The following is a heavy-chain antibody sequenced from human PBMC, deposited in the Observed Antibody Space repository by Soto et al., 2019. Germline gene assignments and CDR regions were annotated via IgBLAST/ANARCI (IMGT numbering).Heavy chain of an antibody. CDR3: ARTDTPYYSSSWSEAEFFQH. CDR1: RHSLTTYG. Sequence: GAYLTISWEGSRHSLTTYGISWVRQMPGEALEWMGRIDPSDSYSNYSPSFQGHVTISVDKSLSTVYLQWTSLKASDTAIYYCARTDTPYYSSSWSEAEFFQHWGQG. J-gene: IGHJ1*01. V-gene: IGHV5-10-1*01. CDR2: IDPSDSYS. D-gene: IGHD6-13*01.